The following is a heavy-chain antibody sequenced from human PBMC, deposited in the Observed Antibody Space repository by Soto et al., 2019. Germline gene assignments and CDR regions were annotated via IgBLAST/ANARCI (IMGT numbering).Heavy chain of an antibody. CDR3: ARSIVVPAATADAFDI. D-gene: IGHD2-2*01. Sequence: ASVKVSCKASGYTFTSYYMHWVRQAPGQGLEWMGIINPSGGSTSYAQKFQGRVTMTRDTSTSTVYMELSSLRSEDTAVYYCARSIVVPAATADAFDIWGQGTMVTVSS. V-gene: IGHV1-46*01. CDR2: INPSGGST. CDR1: GYTFTSYY. J-gene: IGHJ3*02.